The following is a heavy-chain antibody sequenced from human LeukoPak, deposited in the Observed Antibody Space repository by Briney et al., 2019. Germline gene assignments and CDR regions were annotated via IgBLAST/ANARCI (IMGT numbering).Heavy chain of an antibody. Sequence: PGGSLRLSRAASGFTFSSYAMSWVRQAPGKGLEWVSAISGSGGSTYYADSVKGRFTISRDNSKNTLYLQMNSLRAEDTAVYYCARGDPVLRYFDWLLAHFDYWGQGTLVTVSS. J-gene: IGHJ4*02. D-gene: IGHD3-9*01. CDR1: GFTFSSYA. V-gene: IGHV3-23*01. CDR3: ARGDPVLRYFDWLLAHFDY. CDR2: ISGSGGST.